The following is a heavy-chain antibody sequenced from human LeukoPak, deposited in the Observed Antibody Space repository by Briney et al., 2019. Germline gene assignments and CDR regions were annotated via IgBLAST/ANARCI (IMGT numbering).Heavy chain of an antibody. CDR2: IRSKAYGGTT. CDR3: TRASYCGGDCYSGYFQH. V-gene: IGHV3-49*03. D-gene: IGHD2-21*02. J-gene: IGHJ1*01. Sequence: PGRSLRLSCTASGFTFGDYAMSWFRQAPGKGLEWVGFIRSKAYGGTTEYAASVKGRFTISRDDSKSIAYLQMNSLKTEDTAVYYCTRASYCGGDCYSGYFQHWGQGTLVTVSS. CDR1: GFTFGDYA.